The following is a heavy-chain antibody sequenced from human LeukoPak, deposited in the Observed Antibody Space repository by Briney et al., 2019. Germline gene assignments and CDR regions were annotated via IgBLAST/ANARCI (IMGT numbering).Heavy chain of an antibody. D-gene: IGHD1-26*01. CDR2: ISGSGGST. J-gene: IGHJ4*02. CDR1: GFTFSSYA. Sequence: GGSLRLSCAASGFTFSSYAMSWVRQAPGRGLEWVSAISGSGGSTYYADSVKGRFTISRDNSKNTLYLQMNSLRAEDTAVYYCASHSGNYYRVNYFDYWGQGTLVTGSS. V-gene: IGHV3-23*01. CDR3: ASHSGNYYRVNYFDY.